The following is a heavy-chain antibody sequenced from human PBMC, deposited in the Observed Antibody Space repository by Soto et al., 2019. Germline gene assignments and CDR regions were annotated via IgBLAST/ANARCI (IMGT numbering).Heavy chain of an antibody. CDR1: GFTFGDYA. D-gene: IGHD3-10*01. CDR2: IRSKAYGGTT. V-gene: IGHV3-49*03. CDR3: TSQTGDYYGSGSLDYYYGMDV. Sequence: GGSLRLSXTASGFTFGDYAMSWFRQAPGKGLEWVGFIRSKAYGGTTEYAASVKGRFTISRDDSKSIAYLQMNSLKTEDTAVYYCTSQTGDYYGSGSLDYYYGMDVWGQGTTVTVSS. J-gene: IGHJ6*02.